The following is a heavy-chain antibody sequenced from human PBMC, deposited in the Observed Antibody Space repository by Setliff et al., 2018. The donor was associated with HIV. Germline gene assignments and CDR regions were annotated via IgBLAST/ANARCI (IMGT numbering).Heavy chain of an antibody. CDR1: GYIFISYG. V-gene: IGHV1-18*01. CDR3: ARDPGYCSGGRCYGAYFQH. CDR2: ISAYNGDT. Sequence: ASVKVSCKASGYIFISYGISWVRQAPGQGLEWMGWISAYNGDTHFEQNLQGRVTMTTDTSTSTAYMELRSLRSDDTAMFYCARDPGYCSGGRCYGAYFQHWGQGTLVTV. D-gene: IGHD2-15*01. J-gene: IGHJ1*01.